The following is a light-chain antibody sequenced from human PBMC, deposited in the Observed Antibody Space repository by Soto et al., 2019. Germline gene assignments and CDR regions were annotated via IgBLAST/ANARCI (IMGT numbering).Light chain of an antibody. J-gene: IGLJ2*01. CDR2: LNSDGSH. V-gene: IGLV4-69*01. CDR1: SGHSRYA. CDR3: QTWGTAIHDVV. Sequence: QSVLTQSPSASASLGDSVKLTCTLSSGHSRYAIAWHQQQPEKGPRYLMKLNSDGSHSKGDGIPDRFSGSSSGTERHLTISILQSEDEADYYCQTWGTAIHDVVFGGGTKVTVL.